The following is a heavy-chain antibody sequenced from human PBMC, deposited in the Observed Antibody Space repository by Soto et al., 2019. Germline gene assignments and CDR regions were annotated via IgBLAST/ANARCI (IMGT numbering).Heavy chain of an antibody. J-gene: IGHJ3*02. CDR2: ITGSGFQT. V-gene: IGHV3-23*01. Sequence: HPGGSLRLSXAASRFTFSNYAINWVRQAPGKGLEWVSGITGSGFQTFYADSVKGRFTISRDNSKNTVYLQMSSLRAEDTAIYYCAKELYSTTRGSFDIWGQGTTVTVSS. CDR1: RFTFSNYA. D-gene: IGHD6-13*01. CDR3: AKELYSTTRGSFDI.